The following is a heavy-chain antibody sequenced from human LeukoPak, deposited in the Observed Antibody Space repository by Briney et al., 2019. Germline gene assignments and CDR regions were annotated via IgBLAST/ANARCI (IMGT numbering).Heavy chain of an antibody. Sequence: KSSETLSLTCTVSGGSISSGSYYWSWIRQPAGKGLEWIGRIFTSGSTNYNPSLKSRVTISVDTSKNQFSLKLSSVTAADTAVYYCARTNYYGSRGIDYWGQGTLVTVSS. CDR2: IFTSGST. CDR1: GGSISSGSYY. D-gene: IGHD3-10*01. V-gene: IGHV4-61*02. CDR3: ARTNYYGSRGIDY. J-gene: IGHJ4*02.